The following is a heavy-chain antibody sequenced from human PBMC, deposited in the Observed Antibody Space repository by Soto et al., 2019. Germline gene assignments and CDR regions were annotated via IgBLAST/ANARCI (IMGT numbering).Heavy chain of an antibody. V-gene: IGHV2-26*01. CDR2: IFSNDEK. CDR1: GFSLTNARMG. CDR3: ARHAGGVGASPLDY. J-gene: IGHJ4*02. D-gene: IGHD1-26*01. Sequence: QVTLKESGPVLVKPTETLTLTCTVSGFSLTNARMGVTWIRQPPGKALEWLAHIFSNDEKSYSTSLKSRLTISRDTSKSQGVLTMTNMDPVNTATYYWARHAGGVGASPLDYGGQGTLVTVSS.